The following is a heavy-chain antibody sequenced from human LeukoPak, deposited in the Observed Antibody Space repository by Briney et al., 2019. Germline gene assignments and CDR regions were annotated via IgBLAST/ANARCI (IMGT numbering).Heavy chain of an antibody. V-gene: IGHV3-11*05. J-gene: IGHJ5*02. CDR1: GFTFSDYY. CDR2: ISTTSSYT. D-gene: IGHD2-2*02. CDR3: ARDWYCSSSICYTDRNWFDP. Sequence: PGGSLRLSCAASGFTFSDYYMSWIRQAPGKGLEWVSYISTTSSYTDYADSVRGRFTISRDNASNLLYLQMNSLRPEDTAVYYCARDWYCSSSICYTDRNWFDPWGQGTLVTVSS.